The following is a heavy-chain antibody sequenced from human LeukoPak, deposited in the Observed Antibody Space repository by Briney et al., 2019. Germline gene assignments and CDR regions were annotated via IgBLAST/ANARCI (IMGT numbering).Heavy chain of an antibody. J-gene: IGHJ4*02. CDR2: INPNSGGK. CDR1: GYTFTGYY. D-gene: IGHD1-26*01. Sequence: ASVKVSCKASGYTFTGYYMHWVRQAPGQGLEWMGWINPNSGGKNYAQKFQGRVTMTRDTSISTAYMELSRLRSDDTAVYYCARDGPHNSGYFDYWGQGTLVTVSS. CDR3: ARDGPHNSGYFDY. V-gene: IGHV1-2*02.